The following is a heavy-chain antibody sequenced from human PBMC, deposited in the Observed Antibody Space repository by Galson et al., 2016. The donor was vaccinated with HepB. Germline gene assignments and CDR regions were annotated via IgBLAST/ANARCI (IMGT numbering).Heavy chain of an antibody. J-gene: IGHJ5*01. D-gene: IGHD3-22*01. Sequence: SLRLSCAASGFTFRSHAMSWVRQAPGRGLEWVSSITAGSTSTFYADSVKGRFTMSRDNSKNTLYLQMNSLRAEDTAIYYCARDPASFYSGSRFHPHDSWGQGTLVTVSS. V-gene: IGHV3-23*01. CDR1: GFTFRSHA. CDR2: ITAGSTST. CDR3: ARDPASFYSGSRFHPHDS.